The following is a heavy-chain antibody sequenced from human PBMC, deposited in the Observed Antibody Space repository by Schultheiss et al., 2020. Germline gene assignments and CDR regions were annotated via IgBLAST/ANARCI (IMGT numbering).Heavy chain of an antibody. CDR1: GFTFSSYA. D-gene: IGHD6-19*01. V-gene: IGHV3-23*01. Sequence: GASLRLSCAASGFTFSSYAMSWVRQAPGKGLEWVSAISGSGGSTYYADSVKGRFTISRDNSKNTLYLQMNSLRAEDTAVYYCAKQGAIAVAGYFDYWGKGTLVTVSS. CDR2: ISGSGGST. CDR3: AKQGAIAVAGYFDY. J-gene: IGHJ4*02.